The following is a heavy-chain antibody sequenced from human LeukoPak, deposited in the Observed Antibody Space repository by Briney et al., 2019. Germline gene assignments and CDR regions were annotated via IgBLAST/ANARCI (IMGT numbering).Heavy chain of an antibody. D-gene: IGHD5-18*01. CDR3: ARTSSVDTALVGVHWFDP. CDR2: IFRSGST. CDR1: GDSITSGYY. Sequence: PSETLSLTCAVSGDSITSGYYWAWIRQPPGKGLEWIGSIFRSGSTYLNPSLRSRVTISLNTSKNHFSLILSSMTAADTAVYYCARTSSVDTALVGVHWFDPWGQGTLVTVSS. J-gene: IGHJ5*02. V-gene: IGHV4-38-2*01.